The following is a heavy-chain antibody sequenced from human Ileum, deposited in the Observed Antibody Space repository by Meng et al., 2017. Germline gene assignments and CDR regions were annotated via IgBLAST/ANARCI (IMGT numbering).Heavy chain of an antibody. CDR3: ARGEWFESDNAFDI. CDR1: GGSISSSNW. CDR2: IYHSGST. J-gene: IGHJ3*02. Sequence: VQLREPGPGLVKPAGPLSLTCAVSGGSISSSNWWSWVRQPPGKGLEWIGEIYHSGSTNYNPSLKSRVTISVDKSKNQFSLKLSSVTAADTAVYYCARGEWFESDNAFDIWGQGTMVTVSS. V-gene: IGHV4-4*02. D-gene: IGHD3-3*01.